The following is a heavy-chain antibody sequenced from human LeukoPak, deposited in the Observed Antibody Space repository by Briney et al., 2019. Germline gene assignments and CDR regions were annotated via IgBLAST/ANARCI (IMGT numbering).Heavy chain of an antibody. D-gene: IGHD6-13*01. J-gene: IGHJ4*02. CDR1: GYTFTSYG. CDR3: ARDVTRAAAGNFGY. Sequence: GASVKVSCKASGYTFTSYGISWVRQAPGQGLEWMEWISAYNGNTNYAQKLQGRVTMTTDTSTSTAYMELRSLRSDDTAVYYCARDVTRAAAGNFGYWGQGTLVTVSS. CDR2: ISAYNGNT. V-gene: IGHV1-18*04.